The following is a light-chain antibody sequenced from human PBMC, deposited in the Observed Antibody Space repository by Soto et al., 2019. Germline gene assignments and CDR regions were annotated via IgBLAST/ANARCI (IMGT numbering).Light chain of an antibody. J-gene: IGLJ1*01. CDR2: RNN. CDR1: SSNIGSNF. Sequence: QSVLTQPPSASGTPGQRVTISCSGSSSNIGSNFVYWYQQLPGTAPKLLIYRNNQRPSGVPDRFSGSKSGTAASLAISGLRAEDEADYCCAAWYDSLSGYVFGTGTKLTVL. V-gene: IGLV1-47*01. CDR3: AAWYDSLSGYV.